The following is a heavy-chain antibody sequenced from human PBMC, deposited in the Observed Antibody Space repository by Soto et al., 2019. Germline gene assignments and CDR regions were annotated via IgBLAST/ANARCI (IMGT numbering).Heavy chain of an antibody. V-gene: IGHV3-23*01. J-gene: IGHJ4*02. CDR2: ISASGGRT. D-gene: IGHD2-15*01. Sequence: EVQLLESGGGLVQPGGSLRLSCAASGFTFSNYAMSWVRQAPGKGLEWVSSISASGGRTYYADSAKGRFTISRDNSNNPLYLHMSSRRAENTALYYCANDLVLFSATFDYWGQGTLVTVSS. CDR3: ANDLVLFSATFDY. CDR1: GFTFSNYA.